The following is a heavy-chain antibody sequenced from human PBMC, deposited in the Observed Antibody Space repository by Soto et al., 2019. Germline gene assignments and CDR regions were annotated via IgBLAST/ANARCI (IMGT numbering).Heavy chain of an antibody. CDR2: ISGSGGST. J-gene: IGHJ4*02. D-gene: IGHD3-10*01. CDR1: GFTFSSYA. Sequence: PGGSLRLSCAASGFTFSSYAMSWVRQAPGKGLEWVSAISGSGGSTYYADSVKARFTISRDNSKNTLYLQMNSLRAEDTAVYYCAKSYYYGSGSLPFWYFDYWGQGTLVTVSS. V-gene: IGHV3-23*01. CDR3: AKSYYYGSGSLPFWYFDY.